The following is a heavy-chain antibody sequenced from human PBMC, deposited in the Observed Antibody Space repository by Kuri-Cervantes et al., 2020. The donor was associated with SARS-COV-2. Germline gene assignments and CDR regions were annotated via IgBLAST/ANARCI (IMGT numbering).Heavy chain of an antibody. CDR2: ISYSGST. V-gene: IGHV4-39*01. CDR3: ARCLYYYDSSGYYYLDWFDP. J-gene: IGHJ5*02. D-gene: IGHD3-22*01. CDR1: GGSISSSSYY. Sequence: SETLSLTCTVSGGSISSSSYYLGWNRQPPGKGLEWIGSISYSGSTSYNPSLQRRVTISVDTSKNQFSLKLSSVTAADTAVYYCARCLYYYDSSGYYYLDWFDPWGQGTLVTVSS.